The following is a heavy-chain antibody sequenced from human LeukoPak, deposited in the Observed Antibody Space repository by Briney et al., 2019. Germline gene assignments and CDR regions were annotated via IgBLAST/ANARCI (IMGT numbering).Heavy chain of an antibody. CDR3: ARDLDSGYDLGY. Sequence: GGSLRLSCAASRFTFSSYSMNWVRQAPGKGLEWVSSISSSSSYIYYADSVKGRFTISRDNAKNSLYLQMNSLRAEDTAVYYCARDLDSGYDLGYWGQGTLVTVSS. D-gene: IGHD5-12*01. CDR1: RFTFSSYS. V-gene: IGHV3-21*01. CDR2: ISSSSSYI. J-gene: IGHJ4*02.